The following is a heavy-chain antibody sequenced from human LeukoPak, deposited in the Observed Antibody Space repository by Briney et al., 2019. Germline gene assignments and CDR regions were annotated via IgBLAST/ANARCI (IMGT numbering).Heavy chain of an antibody. CDR1: GFPFSSDA. D-gene: IGHD4-17*01. CDR2: ISGSTGST. J-gene: IGHJ4*02. V-gene: IGHV3-23*01. Sequence: GGSLRLSCAGSGFPFSSDAMNWVRQAPGKGLEWVASISGSTGSTQYADSVKGRFTVSRGNSKNTLYLQMNSLRADDTAVYYCAKLVTVTTYFDYWGQGTLVTVSS. CDR3: AKLVTVTTYFDY.